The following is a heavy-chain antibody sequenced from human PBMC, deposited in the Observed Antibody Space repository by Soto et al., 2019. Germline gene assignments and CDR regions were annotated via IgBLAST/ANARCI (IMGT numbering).Heavy chain of an antibody. D-gene: IGHD3-22*01. V-gene: IGHV4-31*03. CDR2: IYYSGST. CDR3: ARVMIVGAFDI. CDR1: GGSISSGGYY. J-gene: IGHJ3*02. Sequence: PSETLSLTCTVSGGSISSGGYYWSWIRQHPGKGLEWIGYIYYSGSTYYNPSLKSRVTISVDTSKNQFSLKLSSVTAADTAVYYCARVMIVGAFDIWGQGTMVTVSS.